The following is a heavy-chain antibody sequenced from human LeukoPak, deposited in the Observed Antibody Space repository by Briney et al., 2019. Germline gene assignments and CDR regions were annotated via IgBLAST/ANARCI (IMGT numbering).Heavy chain of an antibody. CDR2: IYTSGST. CDR3: ARNLSYYYDSSGSAGWFDP. J-gene: IGHJ5*02. D-gene: IGHD3-22*01. CDR1: GGSISSGSYY. Sequence: SETLSLTCTVSGGSISSGSYYWSWIRQPAGKGLEWIGRIYTSGSTNYNPSLKSRVTISVDTSKNQFSLKLSSVTAADTAVYYCARNLSYYYDSSGSAGWFDPWGQGTLVTVSS. V-gene: IGHV4-61*02.